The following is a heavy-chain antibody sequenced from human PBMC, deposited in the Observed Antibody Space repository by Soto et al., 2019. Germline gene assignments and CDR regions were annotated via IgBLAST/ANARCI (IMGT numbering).Heavy chain of an antibody. V-gene: IGHV1-69*01. J-gene: IGHJ4*02. Sequence: QVHLLQSGSEVKKPGSSVKVSCRASGATFSNSAFSWVRQAPGQGLEWMGGIIPIFGTTSYAQKLQGRVILTADESTTTVYMELMSLRSEDTALYFCALGLRGYHIDSWGQGTQVTASS. CDR2: IIPIFGTT. CDR3: ALGLRGYHIDS. D-gene: IGHD2-15*01. CDR1: GATFSNSA.